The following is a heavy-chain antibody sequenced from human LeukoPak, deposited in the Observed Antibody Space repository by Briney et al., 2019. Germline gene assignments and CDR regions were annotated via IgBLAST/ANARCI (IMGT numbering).Heavy chain of an antibody. D-gene: IGHD2/OR15-2a*01. CDR3: AKLLLRQDYFYGMDV. J-gene: IGHJ6*02. CDR2: ISDDGDNK. CDR1: GFRFIDYG. V-gene: IGHV3-30*18. Sequence: PGGSLRLSCAASGFRFIDYGMHWVRQPPGKGLQWVSFISDDGDNKYYTDSVKGRFTISRDNYKNTLYLQMNNLSADDTAVYYCAKLLLRQDYFYGMDVWGQGTTVTVSS.